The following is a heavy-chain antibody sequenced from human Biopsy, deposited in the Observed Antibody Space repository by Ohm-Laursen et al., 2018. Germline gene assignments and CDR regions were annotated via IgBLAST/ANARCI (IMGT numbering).Heavy chain of an antibody. CDR3: ARRGSGGRSFDH. D-gene: IGHD2-15*01. J-gene: IGHJ4*02. CDR1: GGSISSFY. V-gene: IGHV4-59*08. Sequence: TLSLTCAVSGGSISSFYWTWIRRPPGKGPEWIGDISDSGSTNYKPSLKSRVIISVDTSTNQFSLILSSVTAADTAVYYCARRGSGGRSFDHWGQGTLVTVSS. CDR2: ISDSGST.